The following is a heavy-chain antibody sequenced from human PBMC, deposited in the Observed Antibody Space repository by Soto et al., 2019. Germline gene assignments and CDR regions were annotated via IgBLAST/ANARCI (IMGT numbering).Heavy chain of an antibody. Sequence: ASVKVSCKASGYTFTSYGISWVRQAPGQGLEWMGWISAYNGNTNYAQKLQGRVTMTTDTSTSTAYMELRSLRSDDTAVYYCAREEYSSSEYWFDPSGQATLVTVSS. CDR2: ISAYNGNT. J-gene: IGHJ5*02. V-gene: IGHV1-18*01. D-gene: IGHD6-6*01. CDR1: GYTFTSYG. CDR3: AREEYSSSEYWFDP.